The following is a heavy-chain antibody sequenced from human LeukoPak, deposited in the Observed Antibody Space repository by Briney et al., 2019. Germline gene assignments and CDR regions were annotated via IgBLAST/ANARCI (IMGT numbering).Heavy chain of an antibody. J-gene: IGHJ6*02. D-gene: IGHD3-10*01. CDR2: INWNGGST. V-gene: IGHV3-20*04. Sequence: PGGSPRLSCAASGFTFDDYGMSWVRQAPGKGLEWVSGINWNGGSTGYADSVKGRFTISRDNAKNSLYLQMNSLRAEDTALYYCARDYYGSGNYYYGMDVWGQGTTVTVSS. CDR3: ARDYYGSGNYYYGMDV. CDR1: GFTFDDYG.